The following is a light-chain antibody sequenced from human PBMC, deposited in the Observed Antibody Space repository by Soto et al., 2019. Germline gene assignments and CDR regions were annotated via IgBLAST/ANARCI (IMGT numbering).Light chain of an antibody. CDR1: QTITTC. Sequence: DIQMTQSPSTLSASVGDRVTITCRASQTITTCLAWYQQKPGKAPKLLIFDASTFEIGVPSRFSGSGSGTEFSLTICSLQPNASENYCFQSGSTCSATFGHGTRWIS. V-gene: IGKV1-5*01. J-gene: IGKJ1*01. CDR3: QSGSTCSAT. CDR2: DAS.